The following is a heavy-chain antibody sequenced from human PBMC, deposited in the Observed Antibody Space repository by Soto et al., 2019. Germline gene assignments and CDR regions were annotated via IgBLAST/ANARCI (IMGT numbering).Heavy chain of an antibody. CDR3: VRGVHLTAVDAFDV. CDR1: GYSFTTYW. Sequence: GESLKISCKGYGYSFTTYWIGWVRQIPGKGLEWMGIIYAGDSDSRYSPSFQGQVTISVDKSISTAYLQWSSLKASDTAMYYCVRGVHLTAVDAFDVWGQGTMVTVSS. D-gene: IGHD1-1*01. V-gene: IGHV5-51*01. J-gene: IGHJ3*01. CDR2: IYAGDSDS.